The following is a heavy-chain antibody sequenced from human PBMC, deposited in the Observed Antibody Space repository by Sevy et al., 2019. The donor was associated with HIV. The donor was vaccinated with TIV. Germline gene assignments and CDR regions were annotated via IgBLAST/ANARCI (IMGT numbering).Heavy chain of an antibody. J-gene: IGHJ4*02. D-gene: IGHD1-26*01. CDR2: IYYNGHI. CDR1: GGSITSLY. V-gene: IGHV4-59*08. CDR3: AGENAWGRGYS. Sequence: TQSLTCTVSGGSITSLYWNWIRQPPGKGLDWIANIYYNGHINYNPSLKSRVTLSIDTSKNQFSLRLSSVTAADTAMYYCAGENAWGRGYSWGQGTLVTVSS.